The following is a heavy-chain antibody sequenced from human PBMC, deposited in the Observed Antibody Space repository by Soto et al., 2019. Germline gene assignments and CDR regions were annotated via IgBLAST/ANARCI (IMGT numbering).Heavy chain of an antibody. CDR1: GFTFSSYA. J-gene: IGHJ4*02. D-gene: IGHD2-2*01. CDR3: AKLAYCSSTSCYGLCDY. Sequence: PGGSLRLSCAASGFTFSSYAMSWVRQAPGKGLEWVSAISGSGGSTYYADSVKGRFTISRDNSKNTLYLQMNSLRAEDTAVYYCAKLAYCSSTSCYGLCDYWGQGTLVTVSS. CDR2: ISGSGGST. V-gene: IGHV3-23*01.